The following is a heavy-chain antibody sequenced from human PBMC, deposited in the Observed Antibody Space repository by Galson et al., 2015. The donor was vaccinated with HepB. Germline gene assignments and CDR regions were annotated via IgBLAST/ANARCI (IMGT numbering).Heavy chain of an antibody. D-gene: IGHD1-1*01. CDR1: GFTFSNYA. V-gene: IGHV3-30-3*01. J-gene: IGHJ5*02. CDR2: ISYDGSNK. Sequence: SLRLSCAASGFTFSNYAMHWVRQAPGKGLNWLAVISYDGSNKYYADSVRGRFTISRDNSKNTLYLQMNSLRVEDTAVYYCVRDGARYNWNDLRFDPWGQGTLVTVSS. CDR3: VRDGARYNWNDLRFDP.